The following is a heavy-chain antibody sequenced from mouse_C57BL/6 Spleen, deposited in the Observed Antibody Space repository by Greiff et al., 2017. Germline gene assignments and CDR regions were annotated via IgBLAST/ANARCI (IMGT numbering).Heavy chain of an antibody. CDR1: GYTFTDYY. Sequence: QVQLQQSGAELVRPGASVKLSCKASGYTFTDYYINWVKQRPGQGLEWIARIYPGSGNTYYNEKFKGKATLTAEKSSSTAYMQLSSLTSDDSAVYFCAREGSFLDYWGKGTTLTVSS. J-gene: IGHJ2*01. V-gene: IGHV1-76*01. CDR3: AREGSFLDY. CDR2: IYPGSGNT.